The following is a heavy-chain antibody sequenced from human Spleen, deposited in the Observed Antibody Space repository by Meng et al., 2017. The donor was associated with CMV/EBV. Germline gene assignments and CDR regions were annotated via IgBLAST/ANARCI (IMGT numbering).Heavy chain of an antibody. CDR2: IWYDGSNT. CDR1: GFTCSTHG. D-gene: IGHD6-19*01. J-gene: IGHJ4*01. V-gene: IGHV3-33*06. Sequence: SGFTCSTHGMQWVRQAPGKGLEWVTLIWYDGSNTYYAESVKGRFTISRDNSKNTLYLQMNSLRADDTAVYYCAKDATGIAVAGTIDFWAHGTLVTVSS. CDR3: AKDATGIAVAGTIDF.